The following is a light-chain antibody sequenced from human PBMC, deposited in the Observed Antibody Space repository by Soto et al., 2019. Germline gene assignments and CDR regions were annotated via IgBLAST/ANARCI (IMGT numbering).Light chain of an antibody. Sequence: EILMTQYQATLSVGRGERATLSWRASQSVSSNLAWYQQKPGQAPRLLIYGASTRATGIPARFSGSGSGTDFTLTISRLEPEDSAVYYCQFYGSSLITFGQGTRLETK. V-gene: IGKV3-15*01. CDR3: QFYGSSLIT. J-gene: IGKJ5*01. CDR2: GAS. CDR1: QSVSSN.